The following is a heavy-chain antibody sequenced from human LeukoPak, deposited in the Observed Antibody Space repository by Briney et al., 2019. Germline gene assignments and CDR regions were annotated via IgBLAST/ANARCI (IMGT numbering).Heavy chain of an antibody. D-gene: IGHD3-9*01. V-gene: IGHV4-39*01. Sequence: SETLSLTCTVSGGSISGSSDYWGWIRQPPGKGLEWIGSIYYSGSTYYNPSLKSRVTISVDTSKNQFSLKLSSVTAADTAVYYCARQGTTSSYYDILTGYYNSRWFDPWGQGTLVTVSS. CDR2: IYYSGST. CDR3: ARQGTTSSYYDILTGYYNSRWFDP. J-gene: IGHJ5*02. CDR1: GGSISGSSDY.